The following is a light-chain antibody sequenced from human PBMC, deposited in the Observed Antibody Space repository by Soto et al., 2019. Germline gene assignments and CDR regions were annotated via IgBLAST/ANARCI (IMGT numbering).Light chain of an antibody. Sequence: EIVLTQSPGTLSLSPGERATLSCRASQSVSSNLAWYQQKPGQAPRLLIYGASTRATGIPARFSGSGSGTEFTLTITSLQSEDFAVYYCQQYNNWPLFGPGTRLEIK. CDR1: QSVSSN. V-gene: IGKV3-15*01. CDR2: GAS. J-gene: IGKJ5*01. CDR3: QQYNNWPL.